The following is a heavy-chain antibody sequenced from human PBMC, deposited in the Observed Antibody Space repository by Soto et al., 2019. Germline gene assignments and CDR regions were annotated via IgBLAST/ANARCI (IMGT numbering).Heavy chain of an antibody. D-gene: IGHD3-16*02. CDR1: GFTFSSYW. J-gene: IGHJ4*02. CDR2: IKQDGSEK. V-gene: IGHV3-7*03. Sequence: PGGSLRLSCAASGFTFSSYWMSWVRQAPGKGLEWVANIKQDGSEKYYVDSVKGRFTISRDNAKNSLYLQMNSLRAEDTAVYYCARAGGYIMITFGGVIELEEPYYFDYWGQGTLVTVSS. CDR3: ARAGGYIMITFGGVIELEEPYYFDY.